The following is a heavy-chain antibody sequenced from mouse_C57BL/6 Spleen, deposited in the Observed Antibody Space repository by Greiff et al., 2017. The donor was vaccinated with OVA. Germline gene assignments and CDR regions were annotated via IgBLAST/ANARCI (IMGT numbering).Heavy chain of an antibody. Sequence: EVKLVESGGGLVKPGGSLKLSCAASGFTFSSYAMSWVRQTPEKRLEWVATISAGGSYTYYPDNVKGRFTLSRDNAKNNLYLQMSHLKAEDTAMYYCAREGELTGTPWFAYWGQGTLVTVSA. CDR1: GFTFSSYA. V-gene: IGHV5-4*01. J-gene: IGHJ3*01. CDR2: ISAGGSYT. D-gene: IGHD4-1*01. CDR3: AREGELTGTPWFAY.